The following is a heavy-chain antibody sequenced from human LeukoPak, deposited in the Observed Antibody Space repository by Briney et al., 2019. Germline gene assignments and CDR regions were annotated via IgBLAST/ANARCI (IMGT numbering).Heavy chain of an antibody. CDR3: TRYVGDGTFLDF. D-gene: IGHD5-24*01. V-gene: IGHV1-3*04. J-gene: IGHJ4*02. CDR2: INTDNGNT. CDR1: GYTFTSYA. Sequence: GASVKVSCKASGYTFTSYAVHWVREAPGQRLEWMGWINTDNGNTKNSQKFQGRVTFTRDTSASTAYMELSSLRSEDTAVYYCTRYVGDGTFLDFWGQGALVTVSA.